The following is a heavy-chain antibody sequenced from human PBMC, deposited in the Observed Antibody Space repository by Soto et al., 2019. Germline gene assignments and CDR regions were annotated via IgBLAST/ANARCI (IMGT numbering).Heavy chain of an antibody. J-gene: IGHJ6*02. CDR2: IYYSGST. CDR1: GGSISSGGYY. CDR3: ARDTPTPYYDFWSGLGMDV. D-gene: IGHD3-3*01. Sequence: SETLSLTCTVSGGSISSGGYYWSWIRQHPGKGLEWIGYIYYSGSTYYKPSLKSRVTISVDTSKNQFSLKLSSVTAADTAVYYCARDTPTPYYDFWSGLGMDVWGQGTTVTVSS. V-gene: IGHV4-31*03.